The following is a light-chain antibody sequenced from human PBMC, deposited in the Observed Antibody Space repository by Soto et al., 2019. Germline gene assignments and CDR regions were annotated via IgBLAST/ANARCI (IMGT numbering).Light chain of an antibody. J-gene: IGKJ4*01. CDR1: QGIGPY. V-gene: IGKV1-8*01. CDR2: SAS. CDR3: QQYESCPFT. Sequence: TRMTQSPSSFSASTGDRVTITCRAGQGIGPYLAWYQQKPGRAPELLIYSASTLQTGVPSRFSGSGSGTDFTLTISCLQSEDAATYFCQQYESCPFTFGGGTKVEVK.